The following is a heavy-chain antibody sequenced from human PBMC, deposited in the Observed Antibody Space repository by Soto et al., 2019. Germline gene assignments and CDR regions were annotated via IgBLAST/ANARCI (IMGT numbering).Heavy chain of an antibody. V-gene: IGHV4-59*08. Sequence: QVQLQESGPGLVKPSETLSLTCTVSGGSISGYYWTWIRQPPGKGLEWIGHIYSSGSTEYNPSLKSRVTISVDTSKNQFSLKVNSVTAADTAVYFCARLYCSSVRSSSHFDYWGQGTLVTVSS. D-gene: IGHD2-2*01. CDR1: GGSISGYY. J-gene: IGHJ4*02. CDR2: IYSSGST. CDR3: ARLYCSSVRSSSHFDY.